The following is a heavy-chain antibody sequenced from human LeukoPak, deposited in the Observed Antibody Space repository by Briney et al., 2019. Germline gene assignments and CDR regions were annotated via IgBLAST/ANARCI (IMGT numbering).Heavy chain of an antibody. CDR2: INHSGST. V-gene: IGHV4-34*01. Sequence: SETLSLICAVYGGSFSGYYWSWIRQPPGKGLEWIGEINHSGSTNYDPSLKSRVTISVDTSKNQFSLKLSSVTAADTAVYYCARGGDGYKIDYWGQGTLVTVSS. J-gene: IGHJ4*02. D-gene: IGHD5-24*01. CDR1: GGSFSGYY. CDR3: ARGGDGYKIDY.